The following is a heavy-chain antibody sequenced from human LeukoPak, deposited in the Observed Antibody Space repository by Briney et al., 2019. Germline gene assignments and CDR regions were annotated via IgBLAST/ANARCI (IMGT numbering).Heavy chain of an antibody. CDR2: ISAYNGNT. J-gene: IGHJ4*02. V-gene: IGHV1-18*01. CDR3: AREGVGRPEELFDY. Sequence: RASVKVSCKASGYTFTSYGISWVRQAPGQGLEWMGWISAYNGNTNYAQKLQGRVTMTADTSTSTAYMELRSLRPDDTAIYYCAREGVGRPEELFDYWGQGTLITVSS. CDR1: GYTFTSYG. D-gene: IGHD1-7*01.